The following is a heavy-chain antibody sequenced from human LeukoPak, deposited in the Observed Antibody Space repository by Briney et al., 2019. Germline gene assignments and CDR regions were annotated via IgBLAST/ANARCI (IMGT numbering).Heavy chain of an antibody. CDR2: IYWDDDK. V-gene: IGHV2-5*02. CDR3: AHSRYTSSWYNPVGDY. D-gene: IGHD6-13*01. J-gene: IGHJ4*02. Sequence: SGPTLVKPTQTLTLTCTFSGFSLSTSGVGVGWIRQPPGKTLEWLALIYWDDDKRYSPSLKTRLTITKDTSKNQVVLTMTNMDPVDTATYYCAHSRYTSSWYNPVGDYWGQGTLVTVSS. CDR1: GFSLSTSGVG.